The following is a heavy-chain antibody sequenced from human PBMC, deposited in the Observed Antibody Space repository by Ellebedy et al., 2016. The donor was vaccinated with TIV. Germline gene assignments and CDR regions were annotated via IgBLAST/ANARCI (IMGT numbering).Heavy chain of an antibody. CDR1: GFTFSSCA. Sequence: GESLKISCAASGFTFSSCAMSWVRQAPGKGLEWVSTISDSGDSTYYADSVKGRFTISRDNSRNTVLLQMNSLRAEDTAVYYCTSPAVGHTTGCCRYYFDYWGLGTVVAVSS. V-gene: IGHV3-23*01. D-gene: IGHD1-1*01. CDR2: ISDSGDST. J-gene: IGHJ4*02. CDR3: TSPAVGHTTGCCRYYFDY.